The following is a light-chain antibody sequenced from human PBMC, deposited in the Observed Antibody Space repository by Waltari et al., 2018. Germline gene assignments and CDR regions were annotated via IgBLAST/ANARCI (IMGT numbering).Light chain of an antibody. CDR1: QSIIHY. J-gene: IGKJ2*01. V-gene: IGKV1-39*01. Sequence: DVDMTQSPSSLSAPLGDRITITCRASQSIIHYLNWYQQKQGTAPRLLITGASSLRGGVPSRFSGSGSGTDFSLTISSLQPEDFATYYCQQTFSSPYTFGQGTKLDI. CDR3: QQTFSSPYT. CDR2: GAS.